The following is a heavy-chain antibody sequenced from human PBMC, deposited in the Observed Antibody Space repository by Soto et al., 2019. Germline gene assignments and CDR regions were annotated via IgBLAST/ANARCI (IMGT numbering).Heavy chain of an antibody. CDR2: ISSSSSYT. V-gene: IGHV3-11*06. CDR3: ARDHRGPLLRYFDWSPFDY. D-gene: IGHD3-9*01. CDR1: GFTFSDYY. J-gene: IGHJ4*02. Sequence: QVQLVESGGGLVKPGGSLRLSCAASGFTFSDYYMSWIRQAPGKGLEWVSYISSSSSYTNYADSVKGRFTISRDNAKNSLYLQMNILRGEDTAVYYCARDHRGPLLRYFDWSPFDYWGQGTLVTVSS.